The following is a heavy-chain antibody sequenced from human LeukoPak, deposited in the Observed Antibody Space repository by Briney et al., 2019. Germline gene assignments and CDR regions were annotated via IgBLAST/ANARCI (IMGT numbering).Heavy chain of an antibody. J-gene: IGHJ4*02. Sequence: GGSLRLSCAASGFTFSSYCMTWVRQAPGKGLEWVSYISGNSSTIYYADSVKGRFTISRDNAKNSLYLQMNSLRVEDTAVYYCARYDIVGATSFDYWGQGTLVTVSS. D-gene: IGHD1-26*01. V-gene: IGHV3-48*01. CDR3: ARYDIVGATSFDY. CDR2: ISGNSSTI. CDR1: GFTFSSYC.